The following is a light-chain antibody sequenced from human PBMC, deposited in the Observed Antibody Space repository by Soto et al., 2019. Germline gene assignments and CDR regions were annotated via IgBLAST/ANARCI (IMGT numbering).Light chain of an antibody. CDR3: SSYAGSNNLGV. CDR1: SSDVGSYNY. J-gene: IGLJ3*02. Sequence: QSVLTQPASVSGSPGQSITISCTGTSSDVGSYNYVSWYQQHPGTAPKLMIYEVTYRPAGVSNRFSGSKSGNTASLTVSGLQAEDEADYYCSSYAGSNNLGVFGGGTKVTVL. CDR2: EVT. V-gene: IGLV2-14*01.